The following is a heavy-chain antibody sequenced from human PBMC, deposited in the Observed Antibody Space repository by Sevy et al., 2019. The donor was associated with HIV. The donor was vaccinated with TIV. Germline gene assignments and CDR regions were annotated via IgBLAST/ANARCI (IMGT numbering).Heavy chain of an antibody. CDR3: TRDAGHYSSSWYHPNRNYYYYMDV. CDR2: IRSKAYGGTT. J-gene: IGHJ6*03. CDR1: GFTFGDYA. D-gene: IGHD6-13*01. Sequence: GGSLRLSCTASGFTFGDYAMSWFRQAPGKGLEWVGFIRSKAYGGTTEYAASVKGRFTISRDDSKSIAYLQMNSLKTEDTAVYYCTRDAGHYSSSWYHPNRNYYYYMDVWGKGTTVTVSS. V-gene: IGHV3-49*03.